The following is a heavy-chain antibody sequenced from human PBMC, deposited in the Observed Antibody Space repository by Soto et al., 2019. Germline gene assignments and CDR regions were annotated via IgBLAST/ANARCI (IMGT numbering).Heavy chain of an antibody. Sequence: SETLSLTCTVSGGSISSGDYYWSWIRQSPGKGLEWIGCVHYTGNTYHNPSLKSRVAISVDTSKNQYSLKLRSVTAADTAVYYCARDHCRGGSCDYGMDVWGQGTTVTVSS. V-gene: IGHV4-30-4*01. CDR3: ARDHCRGGSCDYGMDV. D-gene: IGHD2-15*01. J-gene: IGHJ6*02. CDR2: VHYTGNT. CDR1: GGSISSGDYY.